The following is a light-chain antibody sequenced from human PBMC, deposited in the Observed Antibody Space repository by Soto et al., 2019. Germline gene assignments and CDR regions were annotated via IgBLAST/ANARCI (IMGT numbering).Light chain of an antibody. CDR2: YDD. CDR3: AAWDDSLNGYV. Sequence: QPVLTQPPSVSEAPRQRVTISCSGSSSNIGNNGVNWYQQLPGKAPKLLIYYDDLKPSGVSDRFSGSKSGTSASLAISGLQSEDEADYYCAAWDDSLNGYVFGSGTKLTVL. J-gene: IGLJ1*01. V-gene: IGLV1-36*01. CDR1: SSNIGNNG.